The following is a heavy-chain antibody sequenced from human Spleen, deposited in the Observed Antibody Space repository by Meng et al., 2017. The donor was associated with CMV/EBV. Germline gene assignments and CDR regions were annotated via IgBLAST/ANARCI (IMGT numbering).Heavy chain of an antibody. V-gene: IGHV4-59*01. J-gene: IGHJ6*02. CDR3: ARDQHDILTGSYRYYGLDV. Sequence: SETLSLTCTVSGGSISSYYWNWIRQPPGKGLEWIAYINYSGSTNYNPSLKSRVTISVDRSKNQFSLKLSSVTAADTAVYYCARDQHDILTGSYRYYGLDVWGQGTTVTVSS. D-gene: IGHD3-9*01. CDR2: INYSGST. CDR1: GGSISSYY.